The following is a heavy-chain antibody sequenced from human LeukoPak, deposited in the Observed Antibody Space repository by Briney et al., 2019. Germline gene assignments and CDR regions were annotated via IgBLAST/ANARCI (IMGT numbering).Heavy chain of an antibody. V-gene: IGHV1-8*01. J-gene: IGHJ4*02. CDR1: RYTFTSYD. D-gene: IGHD3-22*01. Sequence: ASVKVSCKAARYTFTSYDINWVGEAARQGLEWMGWMNPNTGRTCFAQKFQGRLTMTRDTSIGTDYMELSSLRSEDTAVYYCARLSETPDYYSNGGYYYLGYWGQGTPVTVSS. CDR3: ARLSETPDYYSNGGYYYLGY. CDR2: MNPNTGRT.